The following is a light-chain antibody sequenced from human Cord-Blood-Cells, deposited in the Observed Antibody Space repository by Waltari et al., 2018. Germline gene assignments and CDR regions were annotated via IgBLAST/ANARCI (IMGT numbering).Light chain of an antibody. Sequence: DIQMTQSPSSLTASVGDRVTITCRASQSISSYLNWYQQKPGKAPKLLIYAASSLQSGVPSRFSGSGSVTDFTLTISSLQPEDFATYYCQQSYSTPMYTVGQGTKLEIK. CDR2: AAS. J-gene: IGKJ2*01. CDR1: QSISSY. CDR3: QQSYSTPMYT. V-gene: IGKV1-39*01.